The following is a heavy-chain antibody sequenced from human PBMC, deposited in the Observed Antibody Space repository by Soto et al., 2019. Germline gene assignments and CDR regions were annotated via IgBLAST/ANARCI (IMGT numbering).Heavy chain of an antibody. J-gene: IGHJ5*02. CDR3: ARDRGPSSGYYPYWFDP. V-gene: IGHV1-69*13. Sequence: SVKVSCKASGGTFSSYAISWVRQAPGQGLDWMGEIIPIFGTATYAQTFQGRVKLTADESTSTAYMALSRLRTADSAVYYCARDRGPSSGYYPYWFDPWGQVTLVTVSS. CDR1: GGTFSSYA. CDR2: IIPIFGTA. D-gene: IGHD3-22*01.